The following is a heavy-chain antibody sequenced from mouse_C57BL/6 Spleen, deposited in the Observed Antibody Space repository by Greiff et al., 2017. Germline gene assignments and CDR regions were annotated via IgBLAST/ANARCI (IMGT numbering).Heavy chain of an antibody. CDR3: TRPGIRVVWAMDY. CDR1: GYTFTDYE. Sequence: QVQLQQSGAELVRPGASVTLSCKASGYTFTDYEMHWVKQTPVHGLEWIGAIDPETGGTAYNQKFKGKAILTADKSSSTAYMELSSLTSEDSAVYYCTRPGIRVVWAMDYWGQGTSVTVYS. V-gene: IGHV1-15*01. J-gene: IGHJ4*01. CDR2: IDPETGGT. D-gene: IGHD1-1*01.